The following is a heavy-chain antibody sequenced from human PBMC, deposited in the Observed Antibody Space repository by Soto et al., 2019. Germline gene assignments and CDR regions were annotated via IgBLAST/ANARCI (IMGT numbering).Heavy chain of an antibody. Sequence: SETLYLTCTVSGGSISSYYWSWIRQPPGKGLEWIGYIYYSGSTNYNPSLKSRVTISVDTSKNQFSLKLSSVTAADTAVYYCARGLISGYYLYDAFDIWGRGTIDIVSS. CDR3: ARGLISGYYLYDAFDI. D-gene: IGHD3-22*01. CDR1: GGSISSYY. V-gene: IGHV4-59*01. J-gene: IGHJ3*02. CDR2: IYYSGST.